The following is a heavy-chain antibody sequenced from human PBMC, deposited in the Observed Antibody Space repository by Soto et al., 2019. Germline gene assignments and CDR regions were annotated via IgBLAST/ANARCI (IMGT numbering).Heavy chain of an antibody. CDR2: ISYDGSNK. J-gene: IGHJ3*02. CDR3: AKDQVTTVNHDAFDI. CDR1: GFTFSSYG. Sequence: GGSLRLSCAASGFTFSSYGMHWVRQAPGKGLEWVAVISYDGSNKYYADSVKGRFTISRDNSKNTLYLQMNSLRAEDTAVYYCAKDQVTTVNHDAFDIWGQGTMVTVSS. V-gene: IGHV3-30*18. D-gene: IGHD4-17*01.